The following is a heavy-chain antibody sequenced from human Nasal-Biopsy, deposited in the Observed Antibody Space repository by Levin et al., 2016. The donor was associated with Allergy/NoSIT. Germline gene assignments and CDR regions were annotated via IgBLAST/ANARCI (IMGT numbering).Heavy chain of an antibody. CDR2: IRNRADGGTT. D-gene: IGHD6-13*01. CDR3: TTMPLRAYGSSWLY. J-gene: IGHJ4*02. CDR1: GLTFTHAW. Sequence: GGSLRLSCLTSGLTFTHAWMNWVRQAPGKGLEWVGHIRNRADGGTTHYAAPVKDRFTISRDDSKNTLYLQMNSLKTEDTAVYYCTTMPLRAYGSSWLYWGQGTLVTVSS. V-gene: IGHV3-15*01.